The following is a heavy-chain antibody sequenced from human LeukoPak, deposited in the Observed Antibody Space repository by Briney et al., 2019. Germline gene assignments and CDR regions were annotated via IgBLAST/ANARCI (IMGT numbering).Heavy chain of an antibody. CDR3: ARVPPRGFDAFDI. J-gene: IGHJ3*02. CDR1: GGTFSSYA. V-gene: IGHV1-69*13. Sequence: RASVKVSCKASGGTFSSYAISWVRQAPGQGLEWMGGIIPIFGTANYAQKFQGRVTITADESASTAYMELSSQRSEDTAVYYCARVPPRGFDAFDIWGQGTMVTVSS. D-gene: IGHD5-12*01. CDR2: IIPIFGTA.